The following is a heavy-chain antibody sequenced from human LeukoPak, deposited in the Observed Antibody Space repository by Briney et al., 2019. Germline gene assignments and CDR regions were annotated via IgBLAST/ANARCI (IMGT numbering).Heavy chain of an antibody. CDR1: GYSFTSSW. D-gene: IGHD6-13*01. V-gene: IGHV5-51*01. CDR3: ARRGSNWYFDY. Sequence: GESLKISCKGSGYSFTSSWIGWVRQMPGKGLEWMGLIYPGDSDTRYSPSFQGQVTISADKSTSTAYLQWSSLKASDTAMYYCARRGSNWYFDYWGQGTLVTVSS. CDR2: IYPGDSDT. J-gene: IGHJ4*02.